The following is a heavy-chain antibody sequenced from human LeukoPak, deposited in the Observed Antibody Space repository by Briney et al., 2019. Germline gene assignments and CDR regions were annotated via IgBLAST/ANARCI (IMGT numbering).Heavy chain of an antibody. D-gene: IGHD6-19*01. Sequence: GESLKISCKGSGYSFSSYWIAWERQMPGQGLEWMGIIFPGDSDTRYSPSFEGQVTISADKSIGTAYLHYSSLKASDTAIYYCARQGRSGWYFDYWGQGTLVTVSS. CDR3: ARQGRSGWYFDY. J-gene: IGHJ4*02. V-gene: IGHV5-51*01. CDR1: GYSFSSYW. CDR2: IFPGDSDT.